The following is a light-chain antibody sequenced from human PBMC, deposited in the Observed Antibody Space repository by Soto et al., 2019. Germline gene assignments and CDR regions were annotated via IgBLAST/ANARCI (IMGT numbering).Light chain of an antibody. V-gene: IGLV3-21*04. CDR2: YDS. Sequence: SYELTQPPSVSVAPGETARITCGGNNIGSKSVHWYQQKPGQAPVLVIYYDSDRPSGIPERFSGSNSGNTATLTISRVEAGDEADYYCQVWDSSSDHPNWVFGGGTKLTVL. J-gene: IGLJ3*02. CDR1: NIGSKS. CDR3: QVWDSSSDHPNWV.